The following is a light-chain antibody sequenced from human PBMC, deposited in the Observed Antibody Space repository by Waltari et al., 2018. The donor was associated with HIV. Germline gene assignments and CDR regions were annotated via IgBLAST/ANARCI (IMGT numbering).Light chain of an antibody. V-gene: IGLV2-14*03. Sequence: QSALTQPPSVSGSPGQSIPLSCTGASNDIFNYNYVSWYQQHPAKAPQLIIYDVTSRPSGVSNRFSASKSGNTASLTISGLQADDEADYYCSSYTNNNTLIFGGGTKLTVL. CDR1: SNDIFNYNY. CDR2: DVT. J-gene: IGLJ2*01. CDR3: SSYTNNNTLI.